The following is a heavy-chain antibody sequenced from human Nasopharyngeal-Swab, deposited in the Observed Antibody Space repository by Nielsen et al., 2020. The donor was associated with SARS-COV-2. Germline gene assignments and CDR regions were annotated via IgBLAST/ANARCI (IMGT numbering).Heavy chain of an antibody. CDR1: GFTFSSYW. D-gene: IGHD1-26*01. CDR2: IKQDGSEK. V-gene: IGHV3-7*05. CDR3: AKDGSGSYYFDY. J-gene: IGHJ4*02. Sequence: LSLTCAASGFTFSSYWMSWVRQAPGKGLEWVANIKQDGSEKYYVDSVKGRFTISRDNAKNSLYLQMNSLRAEDTALYYCAKDGSGSYYFDYWGQGTLVTVSS.